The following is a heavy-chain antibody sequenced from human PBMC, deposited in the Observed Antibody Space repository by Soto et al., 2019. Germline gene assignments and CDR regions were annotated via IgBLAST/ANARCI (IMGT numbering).Heavy chain of an antibody. CDR3: VSSGYDSLFDY. Sequence: SETLSLTCTVSGGSISSSFWNWVRQPPGKGLEWIGYIYSSGNTNYNPSLKSRVTISVDTSKNQFSLKLSSVTAADTAVYYCVSSGYDSLFDYWGQGTLVTVSS. J-gene: IGHJ4*02. CDR1: GGSISSSF. CDR2: IYSSGNT. V-gene: IGHV4-59*08. D-gene: IGHD5-12*01.